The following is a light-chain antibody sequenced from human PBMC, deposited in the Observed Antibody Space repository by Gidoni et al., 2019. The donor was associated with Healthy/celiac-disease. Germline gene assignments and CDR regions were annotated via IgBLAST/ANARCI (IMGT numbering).Light chain of an antibody. J-gene: IGLJ2*01. V-gene: IGLV1-40*01. CDR3: QSYDSSLSGSV. CDR2: GNS. CDR1: RSNIGAGYD. Sequence: QSVLTQPPSVSGAPGQRVTISCTGSRSNIGAGYDVHWYQQLPGTAPNLLIYGNSNRPSGVPDRFSGSKSGTSASLAITGLQVEDEADYYCQSYDSSLSGSVFGGGTKLTVL.